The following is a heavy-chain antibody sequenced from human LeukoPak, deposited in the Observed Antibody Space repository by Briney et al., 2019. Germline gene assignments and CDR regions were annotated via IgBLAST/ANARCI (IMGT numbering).Heavy chain of an antibody. D-gene: IGHD3-10*01. CDR2: IYTSGST. Sequence: IGRIYTSGSTNYNPSLKSRFTISVDTSKNQFSLKLSSVTAADTAVYYCARSMVRGVLDYWGQGTLVTVSS. CDR3: ARSMVRGVLDY. V-gene: IGHV4-61*02. J-gene: IGHJ4*02.